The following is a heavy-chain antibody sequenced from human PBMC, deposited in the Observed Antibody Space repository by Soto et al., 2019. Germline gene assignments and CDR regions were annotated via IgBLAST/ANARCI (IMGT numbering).Heavy chain of an antibody. Sequence: GQLVQSGAEVKKPGSSVKVSCKASGGTFSIYAISWVRQAPGQGLRWRGGSIPIFGTANYAQKFQGRVTITADESTSTAYMELSSLRSEDTAVYYCARVVVPAAIIVSWFDPWGQGTLVTVSS. V-gene: IGHV1-69*01. CDR1: GGTFSIYA. D-gene: IGHD2-2*02. CDR2: SIPIFGTA. CDR3: ARVVVPAAIIVSWFDP. J-gene: IGHJ5*02.